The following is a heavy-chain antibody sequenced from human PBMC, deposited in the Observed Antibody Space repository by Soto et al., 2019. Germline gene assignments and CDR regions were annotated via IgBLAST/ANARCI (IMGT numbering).Heavy chain of an antibody. CDR1: GGFINGYF. D-gene: IGHD2-2*01. CDR2: VHFTGGT. V-gene: IGHV4-59*08. Sequence: QVQLQESGPGLVKPSETLSLTCSVSGGFINGYFWSWLRQPPGKGLEWIGYVHFTGGTYYNPSLESRVPISVDMSKNQFSRDLSSGTAADTALYYCATRRNVGYCSSTLCSTGVFDIWGQGTMVTVSS. CDR3: ATRRNVGYCSSTLCSTGVFDI. J-gene: IGHJ3*02.